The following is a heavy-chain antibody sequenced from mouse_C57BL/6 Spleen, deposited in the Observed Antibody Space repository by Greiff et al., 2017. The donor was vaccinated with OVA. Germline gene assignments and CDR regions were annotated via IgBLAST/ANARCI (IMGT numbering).Heavy chain of an antibody. CDR2: ISDGGSYT. V-gene: IGHV5-4*01. CDR1: GFTFSSYA. CDR3: ARDLDGYDYAMDY. J-gene: IGHJ4*01. Sequence: EVQVVESGGGLVKPGGSLKLSCAASGFTFSSYAMSWVRQTPEKRLEWVATISDGGSYTYYPDNVKGRFTISRDNAKNNLYLQMSHLKSEDTAMYYCARDLDGYDYAMDYWGQGTSVTVSS. D-gene: IGHD2-3*01.